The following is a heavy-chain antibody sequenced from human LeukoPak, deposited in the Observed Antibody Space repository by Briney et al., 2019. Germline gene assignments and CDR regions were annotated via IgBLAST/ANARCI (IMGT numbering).Heavy chain of an antibody. CDR3: TTGGDHYDSSGYLCDY. J-gene: IGHJ4*02. D-gene: IGHD3-22*01. V-gene: IGHV3-15*01. CDR1: GFTVNNAW. CDR2: IKSKTDGGTT. Sequence: GGSLRLSCAASGFTVNNAWMSWVRQAPGKGLEWVRRIKSKTDGGTTDYAALVKGRFTISRDDSKNTLYLQMNSLKTEDTAVYYCTTGGDHYDSSGYLCDYWGQGTLVTVSS.